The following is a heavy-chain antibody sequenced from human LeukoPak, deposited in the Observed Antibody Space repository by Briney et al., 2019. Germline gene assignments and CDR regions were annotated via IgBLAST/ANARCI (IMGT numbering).Heavy chain of an antibody. CDR3: AKEGGGTTWSSFDY. CDR2: ISIDGSRK. CDR1: GFNFNRYA. V-gene: IGHV3-30-3*01. Sequence: GALRLSCATSGFNFNRYAFHWVRQAPGKGLEWLTVISIDGSRKHDADSVKGRFTISRDDSTSTLYPQMNSLIPEDTAIYYCAKEGGGTTWSSFDYWGQGTLVTVSS. J-gene: IGHJ4*02. D-gene: IGHD3-3*01.